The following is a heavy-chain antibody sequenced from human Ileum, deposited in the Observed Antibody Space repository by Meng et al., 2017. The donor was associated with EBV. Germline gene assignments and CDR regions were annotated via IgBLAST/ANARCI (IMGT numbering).Heavy chain of an antibody. CDR3: AKDCFGDKDS. Sequence: EVQGVGSGGGLVQPWGSCSLSCAASGFTLSSYWVHWVRRAPGKGLVWVSRINPDGSVINYADSVKGRFTISRDNAKNTVYLQVNNLRADDTAVYYCAKDCFGDKDSWGQGTLVTVSS. CDR1: GFTLSSYW. J-gene: IGHJ4*02. D-gene: IGHD2-21*01. CDR2: INPDGSVI. V-gene: IGHV3-74*01.